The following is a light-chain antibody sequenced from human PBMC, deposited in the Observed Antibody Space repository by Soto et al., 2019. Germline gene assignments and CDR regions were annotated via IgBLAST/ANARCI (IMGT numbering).Light chain of an antibody. CDR1: QSVSNSY. V-gene: IGKV3-20*01. Sequence: EIVLTQSPGTLSLSPGERATLPCRASQSVSNSYLAWYQQKPGQAPRLLIYGASSRATGIPDRFSGSGSGTDFTLTISRLEPEDFAVYYCQQYGSSPLTFGQGTKVEIK. J-gene: IGKJ1*01. CDR3: QQYGSSPLT. CDR2: GAS.